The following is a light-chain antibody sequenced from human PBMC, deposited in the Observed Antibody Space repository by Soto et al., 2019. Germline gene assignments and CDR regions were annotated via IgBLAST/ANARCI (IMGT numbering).Light chain of an antibody. J-gene: IGKJ1*01. CDR3: QKYNSAPWT. Sequence: VLTQSPLSLPVTPGQPATLSCRASQSVGSNYLAWYQQRPGQPPNLLIFGASHRAPDIPDRFSGSGSGTDFTLTISRLEPEDVATYYCQKYNSAPWTFGQGTKVDIK. CDR2: GAS. CDR1: QSVGSNY. V-gene: IGKV3-20*01.